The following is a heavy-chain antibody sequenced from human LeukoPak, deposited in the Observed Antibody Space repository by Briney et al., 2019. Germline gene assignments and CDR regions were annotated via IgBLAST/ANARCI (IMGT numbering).Heavy chain of an antibody. CDR2: IYYSGST. V-gene: IGHV4-59*08. Sequence: SETLSLTCTVSGGSISSYYWSWIRQPPGKGLEWIGYIYYSGSTNYNPSLKSRVTISVDTSKYQFSLKLSSVTAADTAVYYCAKLDDKLRRYFDYWGQGTLVTVSS. CDR1: GGSISSYY. CDR3: AKLDDKLRRYFDY. J-gene: IGHJ4*02. D-gene: IGHD3-9*01.